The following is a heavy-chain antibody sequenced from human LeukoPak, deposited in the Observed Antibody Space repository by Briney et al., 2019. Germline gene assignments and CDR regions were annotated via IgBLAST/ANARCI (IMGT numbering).Heavy chain of an antibody. J-gene: IGHJ4*02. CDR3: ARVVGLWPKYDCDY. V-gene: IGHV3-30*02. Sequence: GGSLRLSCAASGFTFSSYEMNWVRPAPGKGLEWVAFIRYDGSNKYYADSVKGRFTIYRDNSKNMLYLQMSSLRAADTAVYYCARVVGLWPKYDCDYWGQGTLVTVSS. CDR1: GFTFSSYE. CDR2: IRYDGSNK. D-gene: IGHD5-18*01.